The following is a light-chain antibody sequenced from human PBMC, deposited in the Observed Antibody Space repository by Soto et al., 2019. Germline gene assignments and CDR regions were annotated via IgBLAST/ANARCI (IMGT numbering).Light chain of an antibody. CDR1: SGHNNYS. CDR3: QTWGTGIVV. Sequence: QPVLTQSHSASASLGATVKLTCTLSSGHNNYSLAWHQQQPEKGPRYLMKINSDGSHSKGDGIPDRFSCSSSGAERYLTISSLQSEDEADYYCQTWGTGIVVFGGGTMLTVL. CDR2: INSDGSH. J-gene: IGLJ2*01. V-gene: IGLV4-69*01.